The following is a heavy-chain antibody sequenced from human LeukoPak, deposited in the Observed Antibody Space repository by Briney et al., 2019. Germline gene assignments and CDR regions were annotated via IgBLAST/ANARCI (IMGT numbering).Heavy chain of an antibody. J-gene: IGHJ4*02. D-gene: IGHD5-18*01. CDR1: GFTFSGYY. Sequence: GGSLRLSCAASGFTFSGYYMSWLRQAPGKGLEWVLYISGSGSTIYYADSVKGRFTISRDNAKNSLYLQMNSLRAEDTAVYYCARDLGYSYGYWGHYFDYWGQGTLVTVSS. V-gene: IGHV3-11*01. CDR3: ARDLGYSYGYWGHYFDY. CDR2: ISGSGSTI.